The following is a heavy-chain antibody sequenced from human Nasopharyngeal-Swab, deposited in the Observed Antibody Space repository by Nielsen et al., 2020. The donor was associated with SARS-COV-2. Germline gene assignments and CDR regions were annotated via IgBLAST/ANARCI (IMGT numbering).Heavy chain of an antibody. Sequence: WIRRPPGEGLEGIGSIYYSGNTYYNPPLKSRVTISIDTSKNHFSLKMGSVTAADTAVYYCARLDVSAAGRDYWGQGTLVTVSS. V-gene: IGHV4-39*01. D-gene: IGHD6-13*01. CDR2: IYYSGNT. J-gene: IGHJ4*02. CDR3: ARLDVSAAGRDY.